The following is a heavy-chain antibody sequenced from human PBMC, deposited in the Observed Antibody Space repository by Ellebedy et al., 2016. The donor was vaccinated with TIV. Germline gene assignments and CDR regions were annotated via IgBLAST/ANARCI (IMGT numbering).Heavy chain of an antibody. Sequence: SETLSLTXAVYGGSFSGYYWSWIRQPPGKGLEWIGEINHSGSTNYNPSLKSRVTISVDTSKNQFSLKLSSVTAADTAVYYCASIGSGSWSFDYWGQGTLVTVSS. CDR3: ASIGSGSWSFDY. V-gene: IGHV4-34*01. D-gene: IGHD3-10*01. CDR1: GGSFSGYY. CDR2: INHSGST. J-gene: IGHJ4*02.